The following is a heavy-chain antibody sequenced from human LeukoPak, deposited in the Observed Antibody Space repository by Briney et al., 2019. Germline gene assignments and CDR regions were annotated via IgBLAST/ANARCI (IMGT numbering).Heavy chain of an antibody. CDR3: ARSLLSMVRGAYNGFDY. Sequence: PSETLSLTCAVYGGSFSGYYWSWIRQPPGKGLEWIGEINHSGSTNYNPSLKSRVTISVDTSKNQFSLKLSSVTAADTAVYYCARSLLSMVRGAYNGFDYWGQGTLVTVSS. D-gene: IGHD3-10*01. CDR2: INHSGST. J-gene: IGHJ4*02. CDR1: GGSFSGYY. V-gene: IGHV4-34*01.